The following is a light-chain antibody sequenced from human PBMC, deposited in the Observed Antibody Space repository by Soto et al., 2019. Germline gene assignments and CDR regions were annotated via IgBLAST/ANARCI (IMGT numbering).Light chain of an antibody. V-gene: IGKV3-15*01. CDR1: QSVSSN. Sequence: EIVITQSPFILSVSPGERATLTCRASQSVSSNLAWYHQKVGQAPRLLIYGASARATGIPARFSGSGSGTEFTLTISSLQSEDFAVYYCQQYNKWPPITFGQGTRLEIK. CDR2: GAS. CDR3: QQYNKWPPIT. J-gene: IGKJ5*01.